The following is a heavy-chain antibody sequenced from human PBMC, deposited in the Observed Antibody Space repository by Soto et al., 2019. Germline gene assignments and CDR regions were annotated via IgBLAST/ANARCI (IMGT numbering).Heavy chain of an antibody. J-gene: IGHJ4*02. Sequence: EVQLLESGGGLVQPGGSLRLSCAASGFTFSSYAMSWVRQAPGKGLEWVSAISGSGGSTYYAASVKGRFTFSRDNSKNTLSLQMNSLRAEDTAGYYCARRTSSWSFDYWGQGTLVTVSS. V-gene: IGHV3-23*01. D-gene: IGHD6-13*01. CDR3: ARRTSSWSFDY. CDR2: ISGSGGST. CDR1: GFTFSSYA.